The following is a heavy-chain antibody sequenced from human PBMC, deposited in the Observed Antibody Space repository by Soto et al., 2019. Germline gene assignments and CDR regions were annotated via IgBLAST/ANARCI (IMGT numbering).Heavy chain of an antibody. J-gene: IGHJ4*02. Sequence: PSETVSLTCTVSGGSISSSSYYWGWIRQPPGKGLEWIGSIYYSGSTYYNPSLKSRVTISVDTSKNQFSLKLSSVTAADTAVYYCARHSTVNYYDRYTFDYWGQGTLVTVSS. CDR1: GGSISSSSYY. D-gene: IGHD3-22*01. V-gene: IGHV4-39*01. CDR3: ARHSTVNYYDRYTFDY. CDR2: IYYSGST.